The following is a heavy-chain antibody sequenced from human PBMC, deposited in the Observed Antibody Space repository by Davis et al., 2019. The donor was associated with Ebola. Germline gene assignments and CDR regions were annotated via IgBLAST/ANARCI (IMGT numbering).Heavy chain of an antibody. D-gene: IGHD1-7*01. J-gene: IGHJ5*02. CDR2: TSYSGST. V-gene: IGHV4-59*01. CDR3: ARRSPTTQSNWFDP. Sequence: MPSETLSLTCTVSGDSISNDYWSWIRQPPGKGLQWIGYTSYSGSTNYNPSLKSRFTISIDTSKNQFSLRLISVTAADTAVYYCARRSPTTQSNWFDPWGQGALVTVSS. CDR1: GDSISNDY.